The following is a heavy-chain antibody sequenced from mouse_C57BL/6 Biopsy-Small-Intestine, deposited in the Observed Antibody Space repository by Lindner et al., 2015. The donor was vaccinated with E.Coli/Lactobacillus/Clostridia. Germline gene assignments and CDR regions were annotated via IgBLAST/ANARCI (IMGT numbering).Heavy chain of an antibody. CDR1: GYTFTDYI. V-gene: IGHV1-84*01. CDR2: IYPGSDNT. Sequence: VQLQESGPELLKPGASVKLSCKASGYTFTDYIIHWVKQSPGQGLEWIGWIYPGSDNTKYIDKFKGKATMTADKSSSTAYMQLSSLTSEDSAVYFCAREVYSNYGWFPYWGQGTLVTVSA. J-gene: IGHJ3*01. D-gene: IGHD2-5*01. CDR3: AREVYSNYGWFPY.